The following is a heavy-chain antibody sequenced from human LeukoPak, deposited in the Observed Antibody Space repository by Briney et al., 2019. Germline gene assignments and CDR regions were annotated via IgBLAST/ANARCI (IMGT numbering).Heavy chain of an antibody. Sequence: PGGSLRLSCAASGFTFSSYWMSWVRQAPGKGLEWVSYISNTGRTTYDAESVKGRFTISRDNARKSVYLQMNSLRAEDTAMYYCVKDFDGSGPGHWGQGTLVTVSS. CDR3: VKDFDGSGPGH. CDR1: GFTFSSYW. J-gene: IGHJ4*02. V-gene: IGHV3-48*04. D-gene: IGHD4-23*01. CDR2: ISNTGRTT.